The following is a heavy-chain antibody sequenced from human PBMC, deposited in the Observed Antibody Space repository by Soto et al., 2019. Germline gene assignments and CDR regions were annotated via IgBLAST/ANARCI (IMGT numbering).Heavy chain of an antibody. CDR2: ISGSGGST. Sequence: GGSLRLSCAASGFTFSSYAMSWVRQAPGKGLEWVSAISGSGGSTYYADSVKGRFTISRDNSKNTLYLQMNSLRAEDTAVYYCAXAPYYYDSSGYWYYFDYWGQGTLVTVSS. CDR1: GFTFSSYA. D-gene: IGHD3-22*01. V-gene: IGHV3-23*01. CDR3: AXAPYYYDSSGYWYYFDY. J-gene: IGHJ4*02.